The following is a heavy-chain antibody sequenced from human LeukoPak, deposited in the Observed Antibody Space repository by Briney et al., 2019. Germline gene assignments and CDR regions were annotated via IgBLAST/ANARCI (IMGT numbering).Heavy chain of an antibody. CDR3: ARDGLRWYFDY. D-gene: IGHD6-13*01. J-gene: IGHJ4*02. V-gene: IGHV4-61*01. CDR2: IYTSGST. Sequence: PSETLSLTCTVSGGSISSGSYYWGWSRQPQGRGLEWIGCIYTSGSTNYNPSLKSRFTISVALYQNPFSLKLSSVTAAATAVYYCARDGLRWYFDYWGQGTLVTVSS. CDR1: GGSISSGSYY.